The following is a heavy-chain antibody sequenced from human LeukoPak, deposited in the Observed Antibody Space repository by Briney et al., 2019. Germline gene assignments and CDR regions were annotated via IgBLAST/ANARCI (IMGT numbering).Heavy chain of an antibody. CDR2: ISGSGAST. Sequence: GGSLRLSCASSGFSFSGYAMTWVRQAPGKGLELVSTISGSGASTFYADSVRGRFTTSKDIPSNIVYLQMNSLRAEDTAVYYCAKGSRGYTNYYFDYWGQGTLVTVSS. CDR3: AKGSRGYTNYYFDY. D-gene: IGHD2-2*02. J-gene: IGHJ4*02. CDR1: GFSFSGYA. V-gene: IGHV3-23*01.